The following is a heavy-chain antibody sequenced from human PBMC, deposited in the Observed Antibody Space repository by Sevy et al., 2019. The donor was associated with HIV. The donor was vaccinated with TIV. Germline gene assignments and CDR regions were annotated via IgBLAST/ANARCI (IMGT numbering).Heavy chain of an antibody. D-gene: IGHD3-10*01. CDR3: ARDRDGSGSSGGYGMDV. Sequence: GGSLRLSCVASGFTFSIYSMNWVRQAPGKGLEWVSSISSSSNFIYYADSVKGRFIISRDNAKNLLYLQMSSLRAKDTAVYYCARDRDGSGSSGGYGMDVWGQGTTVTVSS. J-gene: IGHJ6*02. CDR1: GFTFSIYS. V-gene: IGHV3-21*01. CDR2: ISSSSNFI.